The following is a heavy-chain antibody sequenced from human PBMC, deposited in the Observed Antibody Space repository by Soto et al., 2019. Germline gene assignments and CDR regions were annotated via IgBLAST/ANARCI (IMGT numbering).Heavy chain of an antibody. CDR2: IYYSGST. CDR3: ARHPYSSSYLYYYYYCMDV. J-gene: IGHJ6*02. V-gene: IGHV4-39*01. Sequence: LSLTCTVSGGSISSSSYYWGWIRQPPGKGLEWIGSIYYSGSTYYNPSLKSRVTISVDTSKNQFSLKLSSVTAADTAVYYCARHPYSSSYLYYYYYCMDVWGQGTTVTVSS. CDR1: GGSISSSSYY. D-gene: IGHD6-13*01.